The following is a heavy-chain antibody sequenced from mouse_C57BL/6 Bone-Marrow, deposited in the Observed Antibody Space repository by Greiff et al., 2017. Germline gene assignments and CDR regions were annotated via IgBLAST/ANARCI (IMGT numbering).Heavy chain of an antibody. CDR1: GFNIKNTY. D-gene: IGHD1-1*01. CDR3: ARRGRSHWYFDV. CDR2: IDPANGNT. J-gene: IGHJ1*03. Sequence: EVKVVESVAELVRPGASVKLSCTASGFNIKNTYMHWVKQRPEQGLEWIGRIDPANGNTKYAPKFQGKATITADTSSNTAYLQLSSLTSEDTAIYYCARRGRSHWYFDVWGTGTTVTVSS. V-gene: IGHV14-3*01.